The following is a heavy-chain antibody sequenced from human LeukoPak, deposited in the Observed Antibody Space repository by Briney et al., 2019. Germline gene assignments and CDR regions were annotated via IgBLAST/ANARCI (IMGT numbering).Heavy chain of an antibody. CDR2: VYFDGGT. J-gene: IGHJ5*02. D-gene: IGHD3-16*01. Sequence: SETLSLTCTVSGGSVTSGIYHWGWLRQSPGKGLEWIGSVYFDGGTHYNPSLQSRFTVSIDTSKNQFSLRLSSVTAADTALYYCARDHYYDGRGRFDHWGQGTLVTVSS. CDR3: ARDHYYDGRGRFDH. V-gene: IGHV4-39*07. CDR1: GGSVTSGIYH.